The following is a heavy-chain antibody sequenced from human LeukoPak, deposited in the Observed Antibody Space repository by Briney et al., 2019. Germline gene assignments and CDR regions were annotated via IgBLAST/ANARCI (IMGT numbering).Heavy chain of an antibody. CDR3: ARENDTAMASPLDY. V-gene: IGHV1-2*04. Sequence: ASVKVSCKASGYTFTGYDMHWVRQAPGQGLEWMGWINPNSGGTNYAQKFQGWVTMTRDTSISTAYMELSRLRSDDTAVYYCARENDTAMASPLDYWGQGTLVTVSS. D-gene: IGHD5-18*01. CDR2: INPNSGGT. CDR1: GYTFTGYD. J-gene: IGHJ4*02.